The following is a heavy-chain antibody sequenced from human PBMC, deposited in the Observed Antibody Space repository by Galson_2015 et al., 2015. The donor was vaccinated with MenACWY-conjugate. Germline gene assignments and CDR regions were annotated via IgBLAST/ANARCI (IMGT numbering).Heavy chain of an antibody. CDR3: ARGLIGYSSGPLDF. CDR2: MSYDGSNQ. J-gene: IGHJ4*02. CDR1: GFTFSSYT. V-gene: IGHV3-30*01. D-gene: IGHD6-19*01. Sequence: SLRLSCAASGFTFSSYTMHWVRQTPGKGLEWVALMSYDGSNQYYADSLKGRLTISRDNSKSTLYLQMDSLRAEDTAVHYCARGLIGYSSGPLDFWGQGALVTVSS.